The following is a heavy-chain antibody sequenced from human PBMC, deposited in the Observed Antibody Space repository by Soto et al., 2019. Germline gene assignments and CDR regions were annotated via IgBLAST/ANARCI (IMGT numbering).Heavy chain of an antibody. V-gene: IGHV1-69*13. Sequence: GASVKVACKASGGSFSSFGISWVRQAPGQGLEWMGGIIPVFGRPNYAQRFRGRLTITADESTNTVYLELIDLRSEDTAVYYCAREGSGYTLRGQGTPVPGSS. CDR3: AREGSGYTL. D-gene: IGHD5-12*01. CDR2: IIPVFGRP. CDR1: GGSFSSFG. J-gene: IGHJ1*01.